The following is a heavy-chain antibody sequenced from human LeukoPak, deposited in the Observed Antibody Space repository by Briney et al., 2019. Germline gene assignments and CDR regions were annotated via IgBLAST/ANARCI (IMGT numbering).Heavy chain of an antibody. Sequence: PGGSLRLSCAASGFPFSGYWMDWVRQAPGKGMEWVVNTKQDGSEQYYADSVKGRFTISRDNAKNALYLQMNSLRAEDTAVYYCSRSLEYWGQGALVTVSS. CDR2: TKQDGSEQ. V-gene: IGHV3-7*01. CDR1: GFPFSGYW. CDR3: SRSLEY. J-gene: IGHJ4*02.